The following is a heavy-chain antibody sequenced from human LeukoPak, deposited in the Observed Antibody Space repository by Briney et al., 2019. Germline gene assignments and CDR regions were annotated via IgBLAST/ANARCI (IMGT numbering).Heavy chain of an antibody. D-gene: IGHD4-17*01. V-gene: IGHV4-4*07. CDR2: IYTSGST. J-gene: IGHJ5*02. CDR1: GGSLSSYY. Sequence: SETLSLTCTVSGGSLSSYYWAWIRQPAGKGLEWIGRIYTSGSTNYNPSLKSRVTISVDKSKNQFSLKLTSVTAADTAVYYCARLSGDYEWGNLFDHGGQGTLVTVSS. CDR3: ARLSGDYEWGNLFDH.